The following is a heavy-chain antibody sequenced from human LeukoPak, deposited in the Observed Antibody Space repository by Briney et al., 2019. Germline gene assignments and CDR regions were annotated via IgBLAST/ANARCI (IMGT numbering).Heavy chain of an antibody. CDR1: GFTFSSYA. J-gene: IGHJ4*02. CDR2: ISGSGGST. V-gene: IGHV3-23*01. CDR3: AKGDSSGYYYFLYYFDY. D-gene: IGHD3-22*01. Sequence: GASLRLSCAASGFTFSSYAMSGVRQAPGKGLEWVSAISGSGGSTYYADSVKGRFTISRDNSKNTLYPQMNSLRAEDTAVYYCAKGDSSGYYYFLYYFDYWGQGTLVTVSS.